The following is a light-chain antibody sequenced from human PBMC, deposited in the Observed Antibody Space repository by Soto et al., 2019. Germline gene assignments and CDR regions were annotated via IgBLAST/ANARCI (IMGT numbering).Light chain of an antibody. V-gene: IGLV2-14*01. CDR1: SSDVGGYNY. CDR3: SSYTSSSTPCDV. CDR2: EVS. J-gene: IGLJ1*01. Sequence: QSVLTQPASVSGSPGQSITISCTGTSSDVGGYNYVSWYQQHPGKAPKLMIYEVSNRPSGVSNRFSGSKSGNTASLTISGLQAEDEADYYCSSYTSSSTPCDVFGTGTKVTVL.